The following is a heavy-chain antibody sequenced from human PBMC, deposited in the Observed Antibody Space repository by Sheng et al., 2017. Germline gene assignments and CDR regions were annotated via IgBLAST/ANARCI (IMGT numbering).Heavy chain of an antibody. CDR3: ARVGYYPLYYYGMDV. CDR1: GFTVSSNY. CDR2: IYSGGST. J-gene: IGHJ6*02. D-gene: IGHD1-26*01. V-gene: IGHV3-53*01. Sequence: EVQLVESGGGLIQPGGSLRLSCAASGFTVSSNYMSWVRQAPGKGLEWVSVIYSGGSTYYADSVKGRFTISRDNSKNTLYLQMNSLRAEDTAVYYCARVGYYPLYYYGMDVWGQGTTVTV.